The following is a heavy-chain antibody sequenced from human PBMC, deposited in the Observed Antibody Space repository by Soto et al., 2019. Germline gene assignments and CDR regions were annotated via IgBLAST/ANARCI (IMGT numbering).Heavy chain of an antibody. CDR3: ARDADRSSTSCPLDY. CDR2: IYHSGST. CDR1: GGSISSSNW. V-gene: IGHV4-4*02. J-gene: IGHJ4*02. D-gene: IGHD2-2*01. Sequence: SETLSLTXAVSGGSISSSNWWSWVRQPPGKGLEWIGEIYHSGSTNYNPSLKSRVTISVDKSKNQFSLKLSSVTAADTAVYYCARDADRSSTSCPLDYWGQGTLVTVSS.